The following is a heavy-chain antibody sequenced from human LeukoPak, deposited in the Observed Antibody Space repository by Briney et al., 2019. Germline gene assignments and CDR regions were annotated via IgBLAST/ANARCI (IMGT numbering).Heavy chain of an antibody. CDR1: GVTVSSNY. J-gene: IGHJ4*02. Sequence: GGSLRLSCAASGVTVSSNYMSWGRQGPGKGLEWDSVSYSGGSTCYEDSVKGRFTISRDNSKNTLYLQMNSLRAEDTAVYYCASSMYYYDSSGYYFDYWGEGTLVTVSS. CDR2: SYSGGST. D-gene: IGHD3-22*01. CDR3: ASSMYYYDSSGYYFDY. V-gene: IGHV3-53*01.